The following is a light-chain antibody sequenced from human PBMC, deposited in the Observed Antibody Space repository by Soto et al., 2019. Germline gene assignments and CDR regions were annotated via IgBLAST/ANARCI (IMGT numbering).Light chain of an antibody. CDR2: EGS. V-gene: IGKV1-5*01. J-gene: IGKJ1*01. CDR3: QQYNNSPWT. CDR1: QTVSEW. Sequence: DIQMTQSPSTLSASIGDRVTITCRASQTVSEWLAWYQQKPGKAPKLLIYEGSTLESGVPSRFSGSGSGTEFTLTISGLQPGDFATYYCQQYNNSPWTFGQGTKVDIK.